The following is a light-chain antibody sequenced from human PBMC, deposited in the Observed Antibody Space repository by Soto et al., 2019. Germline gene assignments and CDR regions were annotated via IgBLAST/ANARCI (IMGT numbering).Light chain of an antibody. V-gene: IGKV3D-15*01. Sequence: EIVLTQSQATLSVSPWETDPLXCRTSQSISIGLAWYRQKPGQAPRLLIYGASTRATGTPARFSGSGSGTDFTLTISSLQSEDFALYYCQQYNKWPLITFGQGTRLENK. J-gene: IGKJ5*01. CDR3: QQYNKWPLIT. CDR2: GAS. CDR1: QSISIG.